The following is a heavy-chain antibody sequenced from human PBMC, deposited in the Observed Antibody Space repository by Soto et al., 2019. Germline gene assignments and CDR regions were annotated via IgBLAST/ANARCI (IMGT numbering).Heavy chain of an antibody. D-gene: IGHD3-3*01. J-gene: IGHJ4*02. Sequence: SETLSLTCSVSGGSISSGDYYWSWIRQCPGKGLEWIGYIYYSGSTYYNPSLKSRVTMSVDTSKNQFSLKLRSETAADTAMYYCARTGSGYYYFDSWGQGTLVTVSS. V-gene: IGHV4-31*03. CDR3: ARTGSGYYYFDS. CDR2: IYYSGST. CDR1: GGSISSGDYY.